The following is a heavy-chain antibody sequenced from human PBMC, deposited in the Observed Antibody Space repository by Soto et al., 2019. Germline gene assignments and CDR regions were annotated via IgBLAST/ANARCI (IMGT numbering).Heavy chain of an antibody. V-gene: IGHV3-74*01. CDR3: VRGPRPSSIGTGAF. Sequence: DVQLVESGGGLVQPGGSARLSCAASGFVFEMYWMHCVRQAPGQGLEWVSRISDDGTTIHYADSVKGRFTISRDNAQNTLFLEMTALRDEDTAVYYCVRGPRPSSIGTGAFWGQGSPVTVSS. CDR2: ISDDGTTI. J-gene: IGHJ4*02. D-gene: IGHD3-10*01. CDR1: GFVFEMYW.